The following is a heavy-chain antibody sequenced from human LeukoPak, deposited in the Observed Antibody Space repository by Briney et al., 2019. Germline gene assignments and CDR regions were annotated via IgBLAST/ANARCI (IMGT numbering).Heavy chain of an antibody. Sequence: GGSLRLSCGASGLTFSSYAMSWVRQAPGKGLEWVSAISGSGGSTYYADSVKGRFTISRDNSKNTLYLQMNSLRAEDTAVYYCAKGDSSTSPWRSFDIWGQGTMVTVSS. CDR2: ISGSGGST. CDR1: GLTFSSYA. D-gene: IGHD2-2*01. J-gene: IGHJ3*02. V-gene: IGHV3-23*01. CDR3: AKGDSSTSPWRSFDI.